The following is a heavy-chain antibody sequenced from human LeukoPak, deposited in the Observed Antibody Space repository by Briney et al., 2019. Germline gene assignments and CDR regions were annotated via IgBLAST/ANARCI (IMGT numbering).Heavy chain of an antibody. V-gene: IGHV1-8*01. CDR1: GYPFTTYD. Sequence: ASVKVSCKASGYPFTTYDINWVRQAPGQGLEWVAWMNPNSGGTVYAQKFQGRVTLARDTSIGTAYMELNSLRSDDTAVYYCARDRATPPGMDVWGQGTTVTVSS. D-gene: IGHD1-26*01. CDR3: ARDRATPPGMDV. CDR2: MNPNSGGT. J-gene: IGHJ6*02.